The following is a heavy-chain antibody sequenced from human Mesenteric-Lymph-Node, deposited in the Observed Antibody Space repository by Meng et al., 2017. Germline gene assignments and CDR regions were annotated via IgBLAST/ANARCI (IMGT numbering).Heavy chain of an antibody. J-gene: IGHJ6*02. CDR2: INPNSGGT. D-gene: IGHD2-21*02. CDR3: ATRGIAYCGGDCYYYYYYGMDV. V-gene: IGHV1-2*02. CDR1: GYTFTGYY. Sequence: ASVKVSCKASGYTFTGYYMHWVRQAPGQGLEWMGWINPNSGGTKYAQKFQGRVTMTRDTSISTAYMELSRLRSDDTAVYYCATRGIAYCGGDCYYYYYYGMDVWGQGTTVTVSS.